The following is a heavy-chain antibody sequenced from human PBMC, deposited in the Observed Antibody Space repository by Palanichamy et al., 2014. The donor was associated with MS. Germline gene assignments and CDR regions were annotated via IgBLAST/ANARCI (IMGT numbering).Heavy chain of an antibody. CDR2: IYSSGST. CDR1: GGSISISNYY. V-gene: IGHV4-39*01. CDR3: ARFDTSGWVHYFDY. J-gene: IGHJ4*02. D-gene: IGHD3-22*01. Sequence: QLQLQESGPGLVKPSETLSLTCTVSGGSISISNYYWSWVRQPPGQGLEWVGNIYSSGSTYYNPSLKSRLTISIDTSQNQFSLKLSSMTAADTAVYYCARFDTSGWVHYFDYWGQGTLVTVSS.